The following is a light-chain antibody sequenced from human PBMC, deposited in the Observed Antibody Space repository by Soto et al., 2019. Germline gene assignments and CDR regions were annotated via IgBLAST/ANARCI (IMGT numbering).Light chain of an antibody. CDR1: QRVNSN. CDR2: DAS. CDR3: QQRSNCPPYT. Sequence: EIVLTQSPATLSLSPGERATLSCRASQRVNSNLACYQQKPGQAPRLLIYDASNRATGIPARFSGSGSGTDFTLTLSSLEPEDFAVYYCQQRSNCPPYTFGQGTKLDIK. J-gene: IGKJ2*01. V-gene: IGKV3-11*01.